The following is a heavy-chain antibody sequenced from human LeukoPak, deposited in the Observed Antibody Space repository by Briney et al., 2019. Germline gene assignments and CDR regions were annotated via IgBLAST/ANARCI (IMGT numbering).Heavy chain of an antibody. D-gene: IGHD5-24*01. CDR3: AKESTVATIFDY. Sequence: GGSLRLSCAASGFTFDDYGMSWVRQAPGEGLEWVSGIDWNGGSTGYADSVKGRFTISRDNAKNFLYLQMNSLRAEDTAFYYCAKESTVATIFDYWGQGTLVTVSS. V-gene: IGHV3-20*04. CDR2: IDWNGGST. J-gene: IGHJ4*02. CDR1: GFTFDDYG.